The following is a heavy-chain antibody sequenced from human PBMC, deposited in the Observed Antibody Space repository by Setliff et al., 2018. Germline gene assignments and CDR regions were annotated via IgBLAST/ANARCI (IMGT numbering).Heavy chain of an antibody. CDR2: ISGSGGRT. J-gene: IGHJ5*02. CDR3: AKNGFGVLALGVNNWFDP. V-gene: IGHV3-23*01. CDR1: GFTFSSYA. Sequence: GGSLRLSCAASGFTFSSYAMSWVRQAPGKGLEWVAAISGSGGRTYYADSVKGRFTISRDNSKNTLDLQMNSLGAEDTVVYYCAKNGFGVLALGVNNWFDPWGQGTLVTVSS. D-gene: IGHD3-10*01.